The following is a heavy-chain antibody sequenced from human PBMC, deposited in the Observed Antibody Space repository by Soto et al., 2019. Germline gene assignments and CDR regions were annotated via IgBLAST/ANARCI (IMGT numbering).Heavy chain of an antibody. Sequence: PGGSLRLSCSASGFTFSNYAMSWVRQSPGKGLEWVAVISYDGSNKYYADSVKGRFTISRDNSKNTLYLQMNSLRAEDTAVYYCAKGRRYSSGKGYFDYWGQGTLVTVSS. CDR2: ISYDGSNK. CDR1: GFTFSNYA. CDR3: AKGRRYSSGKGYFDY. J-gene: IGHJ4*02. D-gene: IGHD6-19*01. V-gene: IGHV3-30*18.